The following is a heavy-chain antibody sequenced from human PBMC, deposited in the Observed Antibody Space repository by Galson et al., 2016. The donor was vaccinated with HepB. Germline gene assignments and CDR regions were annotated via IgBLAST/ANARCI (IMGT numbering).Heavy chain of an antibody. V-gene: IGHV1-46*04. CDR2: IDPSVNRT. J-gene: IGHJ6*02. Sequence: SVKVSCKASGYMFTSHYIHWVRQAPGQGLEWMGIIDPSVNRTTYAEHLQGRVTMTSDTSTATVHMELSRLRSEDTAIYFCARGPTGTTYYGMDVWGQGTTVTVSS. CDR3: ARGPTGTTYYGMDV. D-gene: IGHD1-14*01. CDR1: GYMFTSHY.